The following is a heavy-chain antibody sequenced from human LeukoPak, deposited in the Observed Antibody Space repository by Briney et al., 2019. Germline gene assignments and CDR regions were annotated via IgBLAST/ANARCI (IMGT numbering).Heavy chain of an antibody. Sequence: GRSLRLSCAASGFTFSSYGMHWVRQAPGKGLEWVAVIWYDGSNKYYADSVKGRFTISRDNSKNTLYLQMNSLRAEDTAVYYCAKGSVQGRVQYYYYYYYMDVWGKGTTVTVSS. J-gene: IGHJ6*03. CDR2: IWYDGSNK. D-gene: IGHD1-1*01. CDR1: GFTFSSYG. V-gene: IGHV3-33*06. CDR3: AKGSVQGRVQYYYYYYYMDV.